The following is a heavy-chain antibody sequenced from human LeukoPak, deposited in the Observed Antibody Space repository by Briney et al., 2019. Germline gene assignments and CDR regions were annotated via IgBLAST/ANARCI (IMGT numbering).Heavy chain of an antibody. J-gene: IGHJ4*02. Sequence: PSETLSLTCTVSGGSINIYYWSWIRQPPGKGLEWIGYIYYSGSTNYNPSLKSRVTMSVDTSTDHFSLKLSSMTAADTAVYYCARVFSGWPYYFDYWGQGTLVTVSS. CDR2: IYYSGST. CDR1: GGSINIYY. D-gene: IGHD6-19*01. CDR3: ARVFSGWPYYFDY. V-gene: IGHV4-59*01.